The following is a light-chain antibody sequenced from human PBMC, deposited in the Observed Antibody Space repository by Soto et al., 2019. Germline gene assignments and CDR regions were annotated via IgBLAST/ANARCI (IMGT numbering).Light chain of an antibody. V-gene: IGKV1-8*01. CDR2: AAS. CDR1: QGISSY. J-gene: IGKJ5*01. Sequence: AIRMTQSPSSFSASTGDRVTITCRASQGISSYLAWYQQKPGKAPKLLIYAASNLQSGVPSRFSGSGSGTDFTLTISCLQSEDFATYYCQQYYSYPPITFGQGTRLEIK. CDR3: QQYYSYPPIT.